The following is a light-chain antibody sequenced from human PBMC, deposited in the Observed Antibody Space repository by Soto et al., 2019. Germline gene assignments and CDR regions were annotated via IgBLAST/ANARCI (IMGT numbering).Light chain of an antibody. V-gene: IGLV2-14*01. J-gene: IGLJ1*01. Sequence: QSALTQPASVSGSPGQSITIACTGTSSDIGGCNFVSWYQQHPGKAPKLLIYDVGNRPSGVSNRFSGSKSGNTASLTISGLQAEDEAHYYCNSYRTVSTYVFGTGTKVTVL. CDR2: DVG. CDR3: NSYRTVSTYV. CDR1: SSDIGGCNF.